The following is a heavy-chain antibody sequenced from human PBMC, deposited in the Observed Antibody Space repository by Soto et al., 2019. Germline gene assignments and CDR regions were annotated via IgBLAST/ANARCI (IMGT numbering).Heavy chain of an antibody. CDR1: GFTFSSYA. CDR2: ISYDGSNK. CDR3: AGGTTVATLYGMDV. J-gene: IGHJ6*02. Sequence: QVQLVESGGGVVQPGRSLRLSCAASGFTFSSYAMHWVRQAPGKGLEWVAVISYDGSNKYYADSVKGRFTISRDNSKNTLYLQMNSLSAEDTAVDDCAGGTTVATLYGMDVWGQGTTVTVSS. D-gene: IGHD4-17*01. V-gene: IGHV3-30-3*01.